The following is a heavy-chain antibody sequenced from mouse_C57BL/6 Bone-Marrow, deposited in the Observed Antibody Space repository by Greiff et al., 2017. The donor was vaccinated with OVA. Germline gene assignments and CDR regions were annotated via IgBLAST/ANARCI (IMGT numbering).Heavy chain of an antibody. V-gene: IGHV3-6*01. J-gene: IGHJ1*03. Sequence: DVHLVESGPGLVKPSQSLSLTCSVTGYSITSGYYWNWIRQFPGNKLEWMGYISYDGSNNYNPSLKNRISITRDTSKNQFFLKLNSVTTEDTATYYCARSPHYYGSSTWYFDVWGTGTTVTVSS. CDR3: ARSPHYYGSSTWYFDV. CDR2: ISYDGSN. D-gene: IGHD1-1*01. CDR1: GYSITSGYY.